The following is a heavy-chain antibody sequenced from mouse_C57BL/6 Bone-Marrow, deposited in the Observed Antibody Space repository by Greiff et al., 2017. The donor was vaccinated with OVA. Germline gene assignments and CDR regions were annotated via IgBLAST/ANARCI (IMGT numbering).Heavy chain of an antibody. CDR2: IYPGNSDT. Sequence: VQLQQSGPVLARPGASVKMSCKTSGYTFTSYWMHWVKQRPGQGLEWIGAIYPGNSDTSYNQKFKGKAKLTAVTSASTAYMELSSLTNEDSAVYYCTKHYYGSSYVWFAYWGQGTLVTVSA. J-gene: IGHJ3*01. D-gene: IGHD1-1*01. V-gene: IGHV1-5*01. CDR3: TKHYYGSSYVWFAY. CDR1: GYTFTSYW.